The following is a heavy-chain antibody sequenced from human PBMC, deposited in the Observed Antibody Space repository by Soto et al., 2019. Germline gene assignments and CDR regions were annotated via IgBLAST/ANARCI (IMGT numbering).Heavy chain of an antibody. Sequence: PGGSLRLSCAASGFTFSDHYMDWVRQTPGKGLEWVGRTRNKANSYTTEYAASVKGRFTISRDDSKNSLYLQMNSLKTDDTAVYYCARAGGLGAVAVDYWGQGALVTVSS. J-gene: IGHJ4*02. CDR1: GFTFSDHY. CDR3: ARAGGLGAVAVDY. D-gene: IGHD6-19*01. CDR2: TRNKANSYTT. V-gene: IGHV3-72*01.